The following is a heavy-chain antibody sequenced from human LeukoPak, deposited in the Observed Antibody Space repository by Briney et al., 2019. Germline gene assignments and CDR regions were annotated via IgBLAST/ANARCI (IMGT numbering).Heavy chain of an antibody. V-gene: IGHV4-34*01. Sequence: SETLSLTCAVYGGSFSGYYWSWIRQPPGKGLEWIGEINHSGSTNYKTSLKSRVTISVDTSKNQFSLKLSSVTAADTAVYYCARHSPGYSSSWYGFDYFDYWGQGTLVTVSS. D-gene: IGHD6-13*01. CDR1: GGSFSGYY. CDR2: INHSGST. CDR3: ARHSPGYSSSWYGFDYFDY. J-gene: IGHJ4*02.